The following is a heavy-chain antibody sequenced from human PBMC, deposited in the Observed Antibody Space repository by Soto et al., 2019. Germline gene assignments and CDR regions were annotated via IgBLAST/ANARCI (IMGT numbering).Heavy chain of an antibody. V-gene: IGHV3-30*03. Sequence: QEQLVESGGGVVQPGRSLRLSCVASGFTFNSYGMFWVRQAPGKGLEWVSVISYDGGDKYYADSVKGRFTISRDRSANTLYLQMNSLRAEDTGVYYCARVMGVAVRYYYFGMDVLGQGTTVTVSS. CDR3: ARVMGVAVRYYYFGMDV. D-gene: IGHD2-15*01. CDR1: GFTFNSYG. CDR2: ISYDGGDK. J-gene: IGHJ6*02.